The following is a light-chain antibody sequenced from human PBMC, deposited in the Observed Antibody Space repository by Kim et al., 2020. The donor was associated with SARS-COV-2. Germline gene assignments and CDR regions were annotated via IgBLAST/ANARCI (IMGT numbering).Light chain of an antibody. V-gene: IGKV1-39*01. CDR1: QSISGY. J-gene: IGKJ2*01. CDR3: QQSYSAPYT. CDR2: AAS. Sequence: SECVVDGVSINCRASQSISGYLNWYQQKPGKAPNLLIYAASNLHDGVPSRFSGSGFGTDFTLTIRSLQPEDLATYYCQQSYSAPYTFGQGTKLEI.